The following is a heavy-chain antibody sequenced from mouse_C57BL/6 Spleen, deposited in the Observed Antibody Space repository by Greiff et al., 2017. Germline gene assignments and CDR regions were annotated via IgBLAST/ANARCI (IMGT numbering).Heavy chain of an antibody. CDR1: GYTFTSYG. J-gene: IGHJ2*01. V-gene: IGHV1-81*01. Sequence: QVQLQQSGAELARPGASVKLSCKASGYTFTSYGISWVKQRTGQGLEWIGEIYPRSGNTYYNEKFKGKATLTADKSSSPAYMELRSLTSEDSAVYFCARTEYYGSSYLVDYFDYWGQGTTLTVSS. D-gene: IGHD1-1*01. CDR2: IYPRSGNT. CDR3: ARTEYYGSSYLVDYFDY.